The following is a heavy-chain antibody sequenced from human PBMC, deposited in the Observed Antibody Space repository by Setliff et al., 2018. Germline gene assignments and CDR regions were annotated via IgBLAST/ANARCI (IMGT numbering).Heavy chain of an antibody. V-gene: IGHV3-7*03. CDR1: GFTFNRRW. Sequence: HPGGSLRLSCGASGFTFNRRWMSWVRQAPGKGLEWVAHIDPDGRTKGYVDSVQGRFTIFRDNTKNSVSLLINNIRAEDTAVYYCGHPLLAMAGFDALGQGTRVTVSS. CDR2: IDPDGRTK. D-gene: IGHD6-19*01. CDR3: GHPLLAMAGFDA. J-gene: IGHJ3*01.